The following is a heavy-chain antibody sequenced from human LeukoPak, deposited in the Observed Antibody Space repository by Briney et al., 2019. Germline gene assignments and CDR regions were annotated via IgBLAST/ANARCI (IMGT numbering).Heavy chain of an antibody. Sequence: ASVKVSCKASGGTFSSYTISWVRQAPGQGLEWMGRIIPILGIANYAQKFQGRVTITADESTSTAYMELSSLRSEDTAVYYCARDSSGWYWDYWGQGTLVTVSS. CDR1: GGTFSSYT. V-gene: IGHV1-69*04. CDR2: IIPILGIA. J-gene: IGHJ4*02. CDR3: ARDSSGWYWDY. D-gene: IGHD6-19*01.